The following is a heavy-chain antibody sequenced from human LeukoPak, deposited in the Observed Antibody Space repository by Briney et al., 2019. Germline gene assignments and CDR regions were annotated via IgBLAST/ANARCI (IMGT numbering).Heavy chain of an antibody. CDR2: ISWNSDSK. Sequence: GGSLRLSCAASGFTFDDYSMHWVRKAPEKGLEWVSGISWNSDSKDYADSVKGRFTISRDNAKNSLFLQVNSLRTEDTALYYCARSVELVRGYFDFWGQGTLVTVSS. V-gene: IGHV3-9*01. CDR3: ARSVELVRGYFDF. J-gene: IGHJ4*02. D-gene: IGHD1-1*01. CDR1: GFTFDDYS.